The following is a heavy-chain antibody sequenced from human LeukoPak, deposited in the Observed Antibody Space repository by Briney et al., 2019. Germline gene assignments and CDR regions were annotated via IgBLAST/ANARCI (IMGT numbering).Heavy chain of an antibody. CDR3: ARQVGSSSWYLYYFDY. CDR1: GGSISSSSYY. CDR2: IYYSGST. Sequence: SETLSLTCTVSGGSISSSSYYWGWVRQPPGKGLEWIGSIYYSGSTYYNPSLKSRVTISVDTSKNQFSLKLSSVTAADTAVYYCARQVGSSSWYLYYFDYWGQGTLVTVSS. D-gene: IGHD6-13*01. J-gene: IGHJ4*02. V-gene: IGHV4-39*01.